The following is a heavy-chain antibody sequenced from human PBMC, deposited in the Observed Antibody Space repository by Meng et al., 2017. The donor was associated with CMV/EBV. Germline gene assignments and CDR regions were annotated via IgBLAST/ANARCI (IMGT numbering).Heavy chain of an antibody. J-gene: IGHJ5*02. CDR1: GGSVSSGSYY. CDR3: ARGNGDYLFGWFDP. V-gene: IGHV4-61*01. CDR2: IYYSGST. Sequence: SETLSLTCTVSGGSVSSGSYYWSWIRQPPGKGLEWIGYIYYSGSTNYNPSLKSRVTISVDTSKNQFSLKLSSVTAADTAVYYCARGNGDYLFGWFDPWGQGTLVTVSS. D-gene: IGHD4-17*01.